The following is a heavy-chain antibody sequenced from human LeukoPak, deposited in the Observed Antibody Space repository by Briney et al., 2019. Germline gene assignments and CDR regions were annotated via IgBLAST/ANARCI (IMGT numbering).Heavy chain of an antibody. D-gene: IGHD1-26*01. Sequence: SETLSLICTVSGGSISSSSYYWGWIRQPPGKGLEWIGSIYYSGSTYYNPSLKSRVTISVDTSKNQFSLKLSSVTAADTAVYYCARAARVGAMFDYWGQGTLVTVSS. J-gene: IGHJ4*02. CDR2: IYYSGST. V-gene: IGHV4-39*01. CDR1: GGSISSSSYY. CDR3: ARAARVGAMFDY.